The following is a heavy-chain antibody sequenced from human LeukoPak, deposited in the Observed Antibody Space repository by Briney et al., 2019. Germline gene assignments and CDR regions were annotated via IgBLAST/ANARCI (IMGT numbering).Heavy chain of an antibody. J-gene: IGHJ4*02. CDR1: GFTFSTYA. V-gene: IGHV3-23*01. CDR2: ISGRGDRT. Sequence: PGGSLRLSCEASGFTFSTYAMSWVREALGKGLEWVSGISGRGDRTYDAASVKGRFTISRDNSKNTLYLQMNTLRVEDTAVYYCAKAAGDGGGSYYKQTELHYWGQGTLVTVSS. CDR3: AKAAGDGGGSYYKQTELHY. D-gene: IGHD3-10*01.